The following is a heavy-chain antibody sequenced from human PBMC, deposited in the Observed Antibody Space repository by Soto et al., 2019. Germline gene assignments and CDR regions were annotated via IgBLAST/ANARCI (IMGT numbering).Heavy chain of an antibody. Sequence: QVQLQESGPGLVKPSQTLSLTCSVSGGSISSGGYYWTWIRQHPGKGLEWIGYIYNSRTTDYNTSLRSRVTISADTSKNQVSLNLRSVTAADTAVYYWARVGESGYEGGYYFDHWGQGTRVTVSS. D-gene: IGHD5-12*01. CDR3: ARVGESGYEGGYYFDH. J-gene: IGHJ4*02. CDR1: GGSISSGGYY. CDR2: IYNSRTT. V-gene: IGHV4-31*03.